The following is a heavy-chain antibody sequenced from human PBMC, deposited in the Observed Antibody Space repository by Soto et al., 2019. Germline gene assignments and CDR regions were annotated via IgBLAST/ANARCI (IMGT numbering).Heavy chain of an antibody. CDR3: ARESLSTIQPAGGFDP. V-gene: IGHV1-2*02. CDR2: INPNSGGT. J-gene: IGHJ5*02. D-gene: IGHD3-3*01. Sequence: QVQLVQSGAEVKKPGASVKVSCKASGYTFTGYYMHWVRQAPGQGLEWMGWINPNSGGTNYAQKFQGRVTMTRDTSISTAYMELSRLRSDDTAVYYCARESLSTIQPAGGFDPWGQGTLVTVSS. CDR1: GYTFTGYY.